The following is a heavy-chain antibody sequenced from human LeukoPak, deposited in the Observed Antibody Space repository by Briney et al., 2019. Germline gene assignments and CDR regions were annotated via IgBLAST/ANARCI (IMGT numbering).Heavy chain of an antibody. CDR3: VTRITSTGDY. Sequence: PGGSLRLSCAASGFNFNNAWMNWVRQAPGKGLEWVGRIKSKTDGRATEYAAPAKGRFTISRDDSKSTVYLHMNSLKTEDTALYYCVTRITSTGDYWGQGTLVTVSS. V-gene: IGHV3-15*01. CDR1: GFNFNNAW. CDR2: IKSKTDGRAT. J-gene: IGHJ4*02. D-gene: IGHD3-16*01.